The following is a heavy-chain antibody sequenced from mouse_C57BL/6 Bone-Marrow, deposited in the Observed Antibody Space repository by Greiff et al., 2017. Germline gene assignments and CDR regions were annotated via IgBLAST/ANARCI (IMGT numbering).Heavy chain of an antibody. J-gene: IGHJ2*01. CDR3: TRSLIYCSTNY. V-gene: IGHV14-2*01. D-gene: IGHD6-1*01. Sequence: EVQGVESGAELVKPGASVKLSCTASGFNIKDYYINWVKQRTEQGLEWIGRIDPEDGETKYATKFQDKATITAETSSNTAYLQLSSLTSEDTAVYYCTRSLIYCSTNYWGQGTTLTVSS. CDR2: IDPEDGET. CDR1: GFNIKDYY.